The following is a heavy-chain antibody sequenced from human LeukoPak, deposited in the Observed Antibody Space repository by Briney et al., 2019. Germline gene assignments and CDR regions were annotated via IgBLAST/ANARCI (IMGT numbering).Heavy chain of an antibody. CDR3: ATVGVTTAAGTWRGFDY. D-gene: IGHD6-13*01. CDR1: GYTFTSYD. J-gene: IGHJ4*02. Sequence: ASVKVSCKASGYTFTSYDINWVRQATGQGLEWMGWMNPNSGNTGYAQKFQGRVTMTEDTSTDTAYMELSSLRSEDTAVYYCATVGVTTAAGTWRGFDYWGQGTLVTVSS. CDR2: MNPNSGNT. V-gene: IGHV1-8*02.